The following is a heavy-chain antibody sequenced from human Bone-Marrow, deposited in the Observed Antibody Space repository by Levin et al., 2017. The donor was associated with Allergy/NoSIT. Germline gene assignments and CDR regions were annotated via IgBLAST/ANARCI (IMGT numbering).Heavy chain of an antibody. Sequence: PGGSLRLSCAASDIAFSSHAMNWVRQAPGKGLEWVSSISDSGDATYYADSVKGHFTISRDNSNNMLYLHMNSLRAEDTAVYYCAAKGGICGHNCFSPYDYWGRGTLVIVSS. CDR1: DIAFSSHA. D-gene: IGHD2-21*02. J-gene: IGHJ4*02. V-gene: IGHV3-23*01. CDR2: ISDSGDAT. CDR3: AAKGGICGHNCFSPYDY.